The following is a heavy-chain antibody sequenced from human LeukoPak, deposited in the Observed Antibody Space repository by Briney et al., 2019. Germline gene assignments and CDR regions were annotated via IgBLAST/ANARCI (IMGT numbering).Heavy chain of an antibody. J-gene: IGHJ4*02. V-gene: IGHV4-34*01. D-gene: IGHD3-22*01. Sequence: SETLSLTCAVYGGSFSGYYWSCIRQPPGKGLEWIGEINHSGSTNYNPSLKSRVTISVDTSKNQFSLKLSSVTAADTAVYYCARPYYDSSGFRHWGQGTLVTVSS. CDR1: GGSFSGYY. CDR3: ARPYYDSSGFRH. CDR2: INHSGST.